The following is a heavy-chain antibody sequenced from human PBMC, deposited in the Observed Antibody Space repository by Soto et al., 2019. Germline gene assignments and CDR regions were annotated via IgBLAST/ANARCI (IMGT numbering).Heavy chain of an antibody. Sequence: QVQLQQWGAGLLKPSETLSLTCAVYGGSFSGYCWSWIRQPPGKGLEWIGEINHSGSTNYNPSLKSRVTISVDTSKNQFSLKLSSVTAADTAVYYCARVDLRSSVGFDYWGQGTLVTVSS. V-gene: IGHV4-34*01. D-gene: IGHD6-19*01. CDR1: GGSFSGYC. CDR3: ARVDLRSSVGFDY. J-gene: IGHJ4*02. CDR2: INHSGST.